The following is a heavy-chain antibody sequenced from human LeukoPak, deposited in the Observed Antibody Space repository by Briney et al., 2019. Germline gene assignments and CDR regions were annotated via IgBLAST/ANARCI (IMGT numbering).Heavy chain of an antibody. Sequence: PSETLSLTCTVSGGSISSYYWSWIRQPPGKGLEWIGYIYYSGSTNYNPSLKSRVTISVDTSKNQFSLKLSSVTAADTAVYYCARVRRVPAAIRAPTPYYFDYWGQGTLVTVSS. CDR2: IYYSGST. J-gene: IGHJ4*02. CDR3: ARVRRVPAAIRAPTPYYFDY. V-gene: IGHV4-59*01. CDR1: GGSISSYY. D-gene: IGHD2-2*02.